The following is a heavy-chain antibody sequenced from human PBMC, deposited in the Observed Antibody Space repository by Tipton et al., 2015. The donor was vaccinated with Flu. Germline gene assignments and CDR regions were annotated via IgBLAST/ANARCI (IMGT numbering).Heavy chain of an antibody. CDR2: VYYSGTT. CDR3: ARLSYYDVDLKNFYFDY. V-gene: IGHV4-59*08. Sequence: PGLVKPSETLSLTCTVSGGSISSYYWSWIRQPPGKGLEWIGHVYYSGTTNYSPSLESRVTISVDTSKSQFSLMLRSVTAADTAIYYCARLSYYDVDLKNFYFDYWGQGALVTVSS. D-gene: IGHD3-10*02. J-gene: IGHJ4*02. CDR1: GGSISSYY.